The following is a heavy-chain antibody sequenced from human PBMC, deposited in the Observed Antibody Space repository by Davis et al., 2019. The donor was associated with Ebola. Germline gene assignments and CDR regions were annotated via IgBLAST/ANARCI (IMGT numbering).Heavy chain of an antibody. V-gene: IGHV3-30*03. CDR3: AILAVRGLDY. Sequence: GGSLRLSCAASGFTFSGSALHWVRQAPGKGLEWVTVISNDGSNKHYVDSVKGRFIISRDNSKNTLYLEMNSLRVEDTAVYYCAILAVRGLDYWGRGTLVTVSS. J-gene: IGHJ4*02. D-gene: IGHD6-19*01. CDR1: GFTFSGSA. CDR2: ISNDGSNK.